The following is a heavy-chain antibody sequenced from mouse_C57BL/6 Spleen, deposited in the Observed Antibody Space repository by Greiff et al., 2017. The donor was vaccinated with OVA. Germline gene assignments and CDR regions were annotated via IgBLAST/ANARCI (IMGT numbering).Heavy chain of an antibody. Sequence: QVQLQQSGAELVRPGASVTLSCKASGYTFTDYEMHWVKQTPVHGLEWIGAIDPETGGPAYNQKFKGKAILTADKSSSTAYMELRSLTSEDSAVYYCTRKPVYYSNYGFDYWGQGTTLTVSS. V-gene: IGHV1-15*01. CDR2: IDPETGGP. CDR3: TRKPVYYSNYGFDY. J-gene: IGHJ2*01. D-gene: IGHD2-5*01. CDR1: GYTFTDYE.